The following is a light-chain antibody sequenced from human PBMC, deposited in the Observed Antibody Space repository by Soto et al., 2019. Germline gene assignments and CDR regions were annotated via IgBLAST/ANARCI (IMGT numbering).Light chain of an antibody. V-gene: IGLV1-51*01. CDR1: SSNIGPGYD. CDR3: GTWDSSLSVYV. J-gene: IGLJ1*01. CDR2: DNY. Sequence: QLVLTQPPSVSGAPGQRVTLSCTGSSSNIGPGYDVHWYQQLPGTAPKLLIYDNYKRPSGIPDRFSGSKSGTSATLGITGLQTGDEADYYCGTWDSSLSVYVFGTGTKLTVL.